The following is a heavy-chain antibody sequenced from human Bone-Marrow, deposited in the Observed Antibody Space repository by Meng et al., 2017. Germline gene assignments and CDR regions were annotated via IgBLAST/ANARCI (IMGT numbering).Heavy chain of an antibody. Sequence: ASVKVSCKASAYTFTSYGISWVRQAPGQGLEWMGWISAYNGNTNYAQKLQGRVTMTTDTSTSTAYMELRSLRSDDTAVYYCARGLLWCGEYLYGMDVWGQGTTVTVSS. V-gene: IGHV1-18*01. J-gene: IGHJ6*02. D-gene: IGHD3-10*01. CDR1: AYTFTSYG. CDR2: ISAYNGNT. CDR3: ARGLLWCGEYLYGMDV.